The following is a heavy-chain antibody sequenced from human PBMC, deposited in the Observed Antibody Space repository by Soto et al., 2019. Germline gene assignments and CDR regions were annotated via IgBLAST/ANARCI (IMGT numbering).Heavy chain of an antibody. V-gene: IGHV3-74*01. CDR1: GFTFSNYW. CDR3: ATPWSGRIPTPPL. D-gene: IGHD3-3*01. J-gene: IGHJ4*02. Sequence: GGSLRLSCAASGFTFSNYWMHWVRQAPGKGLVWVSRINSDESSTRYADSVKGRFIISRDNAKHTLYLQMDSLRAEDTAVYYCATPWSGRIPTPPLWGQGTLVTVSS. CDR2: INSDESST.